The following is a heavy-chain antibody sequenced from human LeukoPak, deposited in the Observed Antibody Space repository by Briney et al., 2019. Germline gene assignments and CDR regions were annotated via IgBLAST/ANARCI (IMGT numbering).Heavy chain of an antibody. CDR2: IYPADSDT. D-gene: IGHD2-21*02. Sequence: GASLQISCEGSGGIFTKFWIGWVRQLPGKGLELMGIIYPADSDTRYSPSFQGQVTISADKSISTAYLQWSSLKASDTAMYYCARRSICGGDCYSQPYYYYMDVWGKGTTVTVSS. CDR1: GGIFTKFW. V-gene: IGHV5-51*01. J-gene: IGHJ6*03. CDR3: ARRSICGGDCYSQPYYYYMDV.